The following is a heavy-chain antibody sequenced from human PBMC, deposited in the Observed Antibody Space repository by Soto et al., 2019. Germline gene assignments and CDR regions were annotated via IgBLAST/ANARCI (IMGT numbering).Heavy chain of an antibody. CDR2: IWYDGSNK. D-gene: IGHD1-7*01. J-gene: IGHJ4*02. V-gene: IGHV3-33*01. CDR3: ARALGLELPD. CDR1: GFTFSSYG. Sequence: SLRLSXAASGFTFSSYGMHLVRQAPGKGLEWVAVIWYDGSNKYYADSVKGRFTISRDNSKNTLYLQMNSLRAEDTAVYYCARALGLELPDWGQGTLVTVSS.